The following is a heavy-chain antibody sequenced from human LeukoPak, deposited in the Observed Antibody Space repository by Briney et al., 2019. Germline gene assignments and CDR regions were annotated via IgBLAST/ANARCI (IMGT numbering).Heavy chain of an antibody. CDR3: ARDGYSAHDGL. CDR2: IYYSGST. Sequence: SETLSLTCTVSGGSISTYYWSWMRHPPGKGLEWFGYIYYSGSTKYNHSLKSRVTISVDTSKNQFSLNLGSVTAADTAVYYCARDGYSAHDGLWGQGTLVTVSS. V-gene: IGHV4-59*01. D-gene: IGHD5-12*01. J-gene: IGHJ4*02. CDR1: GGSISTYY.